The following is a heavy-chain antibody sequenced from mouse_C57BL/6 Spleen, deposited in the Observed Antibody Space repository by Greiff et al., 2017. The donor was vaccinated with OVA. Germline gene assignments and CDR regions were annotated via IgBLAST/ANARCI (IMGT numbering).Heavy chain of an antibody. CDR3: ARSPDATQDGRIAY. Sequence: QVQLQQSGAELMKPGASVKLSCKATGYTFTGYWIEWVKQRPGNGLEWIGEILPGSGSTNYNEKFKGKATFTADKSYNTADMQLSSLTTEDSAIYYWARSPDATQDGRIAYWGQGTRVTVSA. V-gene: IGHV1-9*01. CDR2: ILPGSGST. J-gene: IGHJ3*01. D-gene: IGHD6-1*01. CDR1: GYTFTGYW.